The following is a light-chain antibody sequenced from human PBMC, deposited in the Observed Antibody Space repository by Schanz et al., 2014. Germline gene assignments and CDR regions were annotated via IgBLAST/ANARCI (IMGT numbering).Light chain of an antibody. V-gene: IGLV2-8*01. CDR2: GVN. Sequence: QSALTQPPSASGSPGQSVTISCTGTSSDVGGYSFVSWYQQHPGKAPKLLIYGVNKRPSGVPDRFSGSKSGNTASLTVSGLQAEDEADYYCSSYAGSNNVYVFGTGTKLTV. CDR1: SSDVGGYSF. J-gene: IGLJ1*01. CDR3: SSYAGSNNVYV.